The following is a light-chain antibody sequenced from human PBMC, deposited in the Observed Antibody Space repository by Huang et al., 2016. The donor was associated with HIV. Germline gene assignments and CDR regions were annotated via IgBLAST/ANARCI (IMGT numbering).Light chain of an antibody. Sequence: DIQMTQSPSSLSASVGDRVTVTCRASQSIGNYLNWYQQKPGKAPKLRIYGASSLQSGVPSRFSGSGSGTVFILSITSLQPEDFATYYCQQSYNSWTFGQGTKVDIK. J-gene: IGKJ1*01. CDR3: QQSYNSWT. CDR1: QSIGNY. CDR2: GAS. V-gene: IGKV1-39*01.